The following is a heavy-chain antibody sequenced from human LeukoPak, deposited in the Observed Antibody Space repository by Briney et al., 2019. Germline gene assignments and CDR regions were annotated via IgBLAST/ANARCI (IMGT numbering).Heavy chain of an antibody. J-gene: IGHJ4*02. CDR2: INSNGYTI. CDR3: TREGRDDF. CDR1: GFTFSHYE. D-gene: IGHD3-10*01. V-gene: IGHV3-48*03. Sequence: GGSLRLSCAASGFTFSHYEMNWVRQAPGKGLEWVSYINSNGYTIYYVASVKGRFTISRDNAKNSLYLQMNSLRAEDTAVYYCTREGRDDFWGQGTLVTVSS.